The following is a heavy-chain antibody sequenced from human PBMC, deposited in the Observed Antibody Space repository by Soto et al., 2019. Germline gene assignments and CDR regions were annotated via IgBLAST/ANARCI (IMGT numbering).Heavy chain of an antibody. CDR3: AKDLKPWPSEWELLRSRYFDY. J-gene: IGHJ4*02. CDR2: ISGSGGST. CDR1: GFTFRNYA. V-gene: IGHV3-23*01. D-gene: IGHD1-26*01. Sequence: GGSLRLSCAASGFTFRNYAMSWVRQAPGKGLEWVSAISGSGGSTYYADSVKGRFTISRDNSKNTLYLQMNSLRAEDTAVYYCAKDLKPWPSEWELLRSRYFDYWGQGTLVTVPQ.